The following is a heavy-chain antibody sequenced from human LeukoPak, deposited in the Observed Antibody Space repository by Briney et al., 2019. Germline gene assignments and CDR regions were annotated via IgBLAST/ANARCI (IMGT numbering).Heavy chain of an antibody. V-gene: IGHV4-59*02. J-gene: IGHJ3*02. CDR1: GGSVSDYY. D-gene: IGHD3-10*01. Sequence: SETLSLTCTISGGSVSDYYWSWIRQSPGKGLEWIGYIYYTGSTTYNPSLKSRVTISADTSKNHFSLTLSSVTAADTAVYYCARSDGYGLVGIWGQGTMVTVSS. CDR3: ARSDGYGLVGI. CDR2: IYYTGST.